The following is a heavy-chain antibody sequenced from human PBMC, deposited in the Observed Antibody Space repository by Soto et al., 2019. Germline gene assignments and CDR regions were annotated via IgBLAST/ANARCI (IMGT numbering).Heavy chain of an antibody. D-gene: IGHD1-26*01. CDR3: ATPRHRGSYLPFDY. CDR1: GYTLTELS. CDR2: FDPEDGET. V-gene: IGHV1-24*01. J-gene: IGHJ4*02. Sequence: ASVKVSCKVSGYTLTELSMHWVRQAPGKGLEWMGGFDPEDGETIYAQKFQGRVTMTEDTSTDTAYMELSSLRSEDTAVYYCATPRHRGSYLPFDYWGQGTLVTVSS.